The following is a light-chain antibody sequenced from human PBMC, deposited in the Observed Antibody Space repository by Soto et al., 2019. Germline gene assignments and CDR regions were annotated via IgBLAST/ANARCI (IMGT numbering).Light chain of an antibody. CDR1: SGHSSYT. V-gene: IGLV4-69*02. Sequence: QSVLTQSPSASASLGASVKVTCTLSSGHSSYTIAWHQQQAGTGPRYLMKVYSDGSHTKGDGIPDRFSGSSSGAERYLTISSLQSEDEADYYCQTWGTGIRIFGGGTKLTVL. CDR2: VYSDGSH. CDR3: QTWGTGIRI. J-gene: IGLJ2*01.